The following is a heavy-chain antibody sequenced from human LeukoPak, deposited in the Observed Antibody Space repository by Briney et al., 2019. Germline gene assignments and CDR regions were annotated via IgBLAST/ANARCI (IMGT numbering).Heavy chain of an antibody. CDR1: GYTFTSYA. D-gene: IGHD2-21*02. CDR3: ARSPIVVVTAASLDY. V-gene: IGHV1-3*01. Sequence: ASVKVSCKASGYTFTSYAMHWVRQAPGQRLEWMGWINAGNGNTKYSQKFQGRVTITRDTSASTAYMELSSLRSEDTAVYYCARSPIVVVTAASLDYWGQGTLVTVSS. J-gene: IGHJ4*02. CDR2: INAGNGNT.